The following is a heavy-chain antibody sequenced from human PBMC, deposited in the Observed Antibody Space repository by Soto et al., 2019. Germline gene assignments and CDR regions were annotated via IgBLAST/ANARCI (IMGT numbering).Heavy chain of an antibody. CDR2: ISGSGSSV. D-gene: IGHD2-21*01. CDR1: GFTFSHYV. CDR3: AKVRASYLSASYFYYALEV. V-gene: IGHV3-23*01. Sequence: GGSLRLSCAASGFTFSHYVLSWVRQAPGGGLEWVSSISGSGSSVYLADSVRGRFAMSRDLSTNTVSLQMNSLTVEDTAIYYCAKVRASYLSASYFYYALEVWGQGTTVTV. J-gene: IGHJ6*02.